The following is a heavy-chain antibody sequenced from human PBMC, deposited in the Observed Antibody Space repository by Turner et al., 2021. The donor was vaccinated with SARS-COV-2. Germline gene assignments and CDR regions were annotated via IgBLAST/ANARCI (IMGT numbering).Heavy chain of an antibody. Sequence: EVQLVETGGGLMQPGGSLRLSCAASGFTVSSNYMSWVRQAPGKGLEWVSVIYSGGRTYYADSVKGRFTISRDNSKNTLYLQMNSLRAEDTAVYYCARGSHDFWSGYYPTYFDYWGQGTLVTVSS. CDR2: IYSGGRT. V-gene: IGHV3-53*02. J-gene: IGHJ4*02. CDR1: GFTVSSNY. D-gene: IGHD3-3*01. CDR3: ARGSHDFWSGYYPTYFDY.